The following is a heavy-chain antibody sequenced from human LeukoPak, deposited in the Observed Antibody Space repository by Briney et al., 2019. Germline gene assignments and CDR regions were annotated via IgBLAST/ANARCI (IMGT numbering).Heavy chain of an antibody. Sequence: GASVKVSCKASGGTFSSYAISWVRQAPGQGLEWMGGIIPIFGTANYAQKFQGRVTITADESTSTAYVELRSLRSDDTAVYYCARELSMVYAVSYYYGMDVWGQGTTVTVSS. CDR3: ARELSMVYAVSYYYGMDV. CDR1: GGTFSSYA. J-gene: IGHJ6*02. V-gene: IGHV1-69*13. D-gene: IGHD2-8*01. CDR2: IIPIFGTA.